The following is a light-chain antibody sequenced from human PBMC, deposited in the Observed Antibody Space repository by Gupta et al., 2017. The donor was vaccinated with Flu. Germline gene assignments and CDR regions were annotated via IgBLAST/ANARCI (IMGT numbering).Light chain of an antibody. CDR3: AAWDDSLNGYVV. J-gene: IGLJ2*01. V-gene: IGLV1-36*01. CDR1: SSNIGNNA. Sequence: QSVLTQPPSVSEAPRQRVTISCSGSSSNIGNNAVNWYQQLPGKAPKLLIYYDDLLPSGVSDRFSGSKSGTSASLAISGLQSEDEADYYCAAWDDSLNGYVVFGGGTKLTFL. CDR2: YDD.